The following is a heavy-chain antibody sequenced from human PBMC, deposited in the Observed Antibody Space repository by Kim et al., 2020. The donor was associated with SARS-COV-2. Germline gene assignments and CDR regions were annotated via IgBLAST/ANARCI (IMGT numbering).Heavy chain of an antibody. V-gene: IGHV4-34*01. Sequence: SETLSLTCAVYGGSFSGYYWSWIRQPPGKGLEWIGEINHSGSTNYNPSLKSRVTISVDTSKNQFSLKLSSVTAADTAVYYCARQVLRNYYYYYGMDVWGQGTTVTVSS. J-gene: IGHJ6*02. CDR2: INHSGST. CDR1: GGSFSGYY. CDR3: ARQVLRNYYYYYGMDV.